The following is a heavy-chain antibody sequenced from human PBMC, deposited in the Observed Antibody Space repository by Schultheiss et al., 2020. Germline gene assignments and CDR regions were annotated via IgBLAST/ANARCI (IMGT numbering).Heavy chain of an antibody. D-gene: IGHD6-19*01. CDR1: GYTFTSYA. J-gene: IGHJ3*02. CDR3: ARVNSSGWYFLYAFDI. CDR2: INPNSGGT. V-gene: IGHV1-2*06. Sequence: AAVKVSCKASGYTFTSYAMHWVRQAPGQGLEWMGRINPNSGGTNYAQKFQGRVTMTRDTSISTAYMELSRLRSDDTAVYYCARVNSSGWYFLYAFDIWGQGTMVTVSS.